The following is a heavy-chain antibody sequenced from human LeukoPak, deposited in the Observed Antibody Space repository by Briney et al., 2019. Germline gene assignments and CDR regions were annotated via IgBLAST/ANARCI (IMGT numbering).Heavy chain of an antibody. CDR2: IIPIFGTA. J-gene: IGHJ4*02. Sequence: SVKVSCKASGYTFTSYDINWVRQATGQGLEWMGGIIPIFGTANYAQKFQGRVTITADESTSTAYMELSSLRSEDTAVYYCARAQGYCSSTSCPYYFDYWGQGTLVTVSS. CDR3: ARAQGYCSSTSCPYYFDY. CDR1: GYTFTSYD. V-gene: IGHV1-69*13. D-gene: IGHD2-2*01.